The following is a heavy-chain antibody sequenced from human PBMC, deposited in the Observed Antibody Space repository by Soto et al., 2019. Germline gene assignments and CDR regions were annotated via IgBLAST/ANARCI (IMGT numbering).Heavy chain of an antibody. Sequence: EGHLVESGGGLVKPGGSLRLSCAASGFTFTNAWMSWVRQAPGKGLEWIGRIKSKSDGGTTDYAPCVKGRFTISRDDSKNTLYLQMNTLKTEDTAIYYCTSLVITLYARYYFDFWGPGALVTVSS. D-gene: IGHD2-8*01. CDR2: IKSKSDGGTT. V-gene: IGHV3-15*01. CDR3: TSLVITLYARYYFDF. CDR1: GFTFTNAW. J-gene: IGHJ4*02.